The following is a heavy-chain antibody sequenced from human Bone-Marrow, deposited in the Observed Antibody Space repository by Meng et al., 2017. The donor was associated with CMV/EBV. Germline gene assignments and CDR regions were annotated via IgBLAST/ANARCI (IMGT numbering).Heavy chain of an antibody. Sequence: SETLSLTCTVSGGPISSYYWSWIRQPPGKGLEWIGYIYYSGSTNYNPSLKSRVTISVDTSKNQFSLKLSSVTAADTAVYYCASNSPILRFLEWLPYYDYWGQGTLVTVSS. CDR2: IYYSGST. D-gene: IGHD3-3*01. CDR3: ASNSPILRFLEWLPYYDY. V-gene: IGHV4-59*12. CDR1: GGPISSYY. J-gene: IGHJ4*02.